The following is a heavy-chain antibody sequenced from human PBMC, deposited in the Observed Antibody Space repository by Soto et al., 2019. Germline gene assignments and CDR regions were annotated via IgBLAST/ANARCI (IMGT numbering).Heavy chain of an antibody. CDR1: GFIFNDYY. CDR2: ISGSSGSK. Sequence: PGGSLRLSCAASGFIFNDYYMSWIRQAPGKGLEWLSNISGSSGSKKYADAGKGRFTISRDNAKKSLYLEMHSLRAEGTAVYYCARYAAEVTTFFDHWGQGTLVTVSS. CDR3: ARYAAEVTTFFDH. D-gene: IGHD4-17*01. J-gene: IGHJ4*02. V-gene: IGHV3-11*06.